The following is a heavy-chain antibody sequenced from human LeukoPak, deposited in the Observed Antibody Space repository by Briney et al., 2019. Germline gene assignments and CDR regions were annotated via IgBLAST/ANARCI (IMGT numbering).Heavy chain of an antibody. CDR1: GFTFSSYA. D-gene: IGHD3-22*01. V-gene: IGHV3-23*01. CDR3: AKVFYRPTMIAVITKGYFDY. CDR2: ISGSGTTT. J-gene: IGHJ4*02. Sequence: PGGSLRLSCAASGFTFSSYAMSWVRQAPGKGLEWVSSISGSGTTTYYADSVKGRFTISRDNSKNTLSVQMNSLRVEDTAVYYCAKVFYRPTMIAVITKGYFDYWGQGTLVTVSS.